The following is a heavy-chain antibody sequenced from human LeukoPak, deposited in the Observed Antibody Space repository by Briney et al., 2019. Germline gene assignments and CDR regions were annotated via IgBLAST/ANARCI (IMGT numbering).Heavy chain of an antibody. CDR2: ISSSSSTI. CDR1: GFTFSSYS. J-gene: IGHJ4*02. Sequence: PGGSLRLSCAASGFTFSSYSMNWVRQAPGKGLEWVSYISSSSSTIYYADSVKGRFTISRDNAKNSLYLQMNSLRAEDTAVYYCARVVGYSGYGLDYWGQGTLVTVSS. V-gene: IGHV3-48*04. CDR3: ARVVGYSGYGLDY. D-gene: IGHD5-12*01.